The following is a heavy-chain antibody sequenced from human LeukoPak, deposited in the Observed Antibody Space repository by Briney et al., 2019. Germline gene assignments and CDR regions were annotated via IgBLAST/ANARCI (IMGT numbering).Heavy chain of an antibody. V-gene: IGHV4-4*07. J-gene: IGHJ5*02. CDR3: ARTWLFATIWFDR. Sequence: SETLSLTCTVSGGSISSYYWSWIRQPAGKGLEWIGRIYTSGSTNYNPSPKSRVTMSVDTSKNQVSLKLSSVTGADTAVYYCARTWLFATIWFDRWGQGTLVTVSS. CDR2: IYTSGST. CDR1: GGSISSYY. D-gene: IGHD3-9*01.